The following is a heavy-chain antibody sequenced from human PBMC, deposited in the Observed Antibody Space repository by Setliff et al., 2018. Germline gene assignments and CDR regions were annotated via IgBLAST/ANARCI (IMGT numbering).Heavy chain of an antibody. J-gene: IGHJ5*02. D-gene: IGHD3-9*01. CDR1: GYTFTGYY. CDR3: ARSNYDILTRNWFDP. Sequence: ASVKVSCKASGYTFTGYYMHWVRQAPGQGLEWMGRINPNSGDTNYAQKFQGRVTMTRDTSISTAYMELSRLRSDDTAVYYCARSNYDILTRNWFDPWGQGTLVTV. V-gene: IGHV1-2*06. CDR2: INPNSGDT.